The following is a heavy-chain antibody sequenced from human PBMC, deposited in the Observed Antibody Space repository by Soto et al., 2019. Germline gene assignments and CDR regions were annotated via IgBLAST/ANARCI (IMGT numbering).Heavy chain of an antibody. CDR2: IYYSGST. J-gene: IGHJ4*02. Sequence: LSLTCTVSGGSIISYYWSWIRQPPGKGLEWIGYIYYSGSTNYNPSLKSRVTISADTSKNQFSLKLNSMTAADTAVYYCARHNYGSGSTYFDYWGQGTLVTVSS. CDR1: GGSIISYY. CDR3: ARHNYGSGSTYFDY. D-gene: IGHD3-10*01. V-gene: IGHV4-59*08.